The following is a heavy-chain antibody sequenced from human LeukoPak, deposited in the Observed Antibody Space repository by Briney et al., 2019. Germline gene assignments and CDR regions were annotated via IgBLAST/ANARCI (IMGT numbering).Heavy chain of an antibody. J-gene: IGHJ3*02. CDR1: GGSFSGYY. V-gene: IGHV4-34*01. D-gene: IGHD1-1*01. Sequence: SETLSLTCAVYGGSFSGYYWSWIRQPPGKGLEWIGEINRSGVTNYNPSLKSRVTLSVDTSKSQFSLKLTSLTAADTAVFYCARGRFGNPLQLEPRRPFDMWGQGTMVAISS. CDR2: INRSGVT. CDR3: ARGRFGNPLQLEPRRPFDM.